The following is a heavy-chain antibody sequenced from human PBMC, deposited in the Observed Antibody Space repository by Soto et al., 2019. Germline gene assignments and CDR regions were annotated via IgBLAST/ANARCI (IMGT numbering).Heavy chain of an antibody. J-gene: IGHJ5*02. CDR3: ARVRWYCTNGVCYTNPWFEP. Sequence: AETLSLTCAFYVGSFSGYYWSCIRHPPGKWLEWIGEINHSGSTNYNPSLKSRVTISVDTSKNQFSLKLSSVTAADTAVYYCARVRWYCTNGVCYTNPWFEPWGQGTRVNVSS. V-gene: IGHV4-34*01. D-gene: IGHD2-8*01. CDR1: VGSFSGYY. CDR2: INHSGST.